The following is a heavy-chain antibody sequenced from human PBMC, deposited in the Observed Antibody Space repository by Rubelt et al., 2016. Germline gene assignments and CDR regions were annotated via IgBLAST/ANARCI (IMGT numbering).Heavy chain of an antibody. CDR3: ARVITPISGYGSGSLDAFDI. V-gene: IGHV3-23*01. Sequence: SYAMHWVRQAPGKGLEWVSGISGSGGSTYYADSVKGRFTISRDNSKNTVYLQMNSLRAEDTAVYYCARVITPISGYGSGSLDAFDIWGQGTMVTVSS. J-gene: IGHJ3*02. CDR1: SYA. D-gene: IGHD3-10*01. CDR2: ISGSGGST.